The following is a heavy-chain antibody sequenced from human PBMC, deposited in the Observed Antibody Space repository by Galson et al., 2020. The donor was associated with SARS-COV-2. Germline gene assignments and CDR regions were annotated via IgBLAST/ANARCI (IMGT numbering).Heavy chain of an antibody. V-gene: IGHV4-39*07. CDR2: IYYSGSTYYT. CDR3: ARVGRYNWNSGGYYYYALDV. D-gene: IGHD1-7*01. CDR1: GGSISTGTYY. J-gene: IGHJ6*02. Sequence: SETLSLTCTVSGGSISTGTYYWGWIRQSPGKGLEWIGSIYYSGSTYYTYYNPSLKSRVTISVGTSKNQFSLKLSSVTAADTAEYFCARVGRYNWNSGGYYYYALDVWGQGTTVTVSS.